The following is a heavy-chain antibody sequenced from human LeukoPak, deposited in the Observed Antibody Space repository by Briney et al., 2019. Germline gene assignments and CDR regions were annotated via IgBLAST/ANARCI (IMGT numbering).Heavy chain of an antibody. CDR3: AREYTMVRGVIRWFDP. CDR2: IYTRGST. D-gene: IGHD3-10*01. CDR1: GGSISSYY. Sequence: SETLSLTCTVSGGSISSYYWSWIRQPAGKGLEWIGRIYTRGSTNYNPSLKSRVTMSVDTSKNQFSLKLSSMTAADTAVYYCAREYTMVRGVIRWFDPWGQGTLVTVSS. J-gene: IGHJ5*02. V-gene: IGHV4-4*07.